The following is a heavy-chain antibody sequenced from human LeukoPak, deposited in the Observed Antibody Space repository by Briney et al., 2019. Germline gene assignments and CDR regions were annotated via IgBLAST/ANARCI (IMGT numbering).Heavy chain of an antibody. V-gene: IGHV3-30-3*01. CDR3: ARDRGYYGDYTQDAFDI. D-gene: IGHD4-17*01. CDR1: GFTFSIYA. Sequence: PGGSLRLSCAASGFTFSIYAMDWVRQAPGKGLEWVAVISYTGSNKYADSVKGRFTISRDNSKSTMYLQMNSLRAEDTAVYYCARDRGYYGDYTQDAFDIWGLGTRVTVSS. J-gene: IGHJ3*02. CDR2: ISYTGSNK.